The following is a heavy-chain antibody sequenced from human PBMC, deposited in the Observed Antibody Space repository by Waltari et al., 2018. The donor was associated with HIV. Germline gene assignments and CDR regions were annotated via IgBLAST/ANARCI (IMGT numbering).Heavy chain of an antibody. CDR1: GFTFSSYW. Sequence: EVQLVESGGGLVQPGGSLRLSCAGSGFTFSSYWMHWVRQAPGKGLVGVSRIKSDGSSRSYGDSVKGRFTISRDNAKNTLYLQMNSLRAEDTAVYYCARDFYGSMGYWGQGTLVTVSS. CDR2: IKSDGSSR. J-gene: IGHJ4*02. CDR3: ARDFYGSMGY. V-gene: IGHV3-74*01. D-gene: IGHD3-10*01.